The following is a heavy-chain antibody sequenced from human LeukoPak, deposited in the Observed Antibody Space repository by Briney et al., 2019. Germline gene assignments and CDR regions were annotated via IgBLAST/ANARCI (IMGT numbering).Heavy chain of an antibody. CDR3: AKDGGWEPSSWHDY. D-gene: IGHD6-13*01. Sequence: TGGSLRLSCAASGFTFSSYAMSWVRQAPGKGLEWVSAISGSGGSTYYADSVKGRFTISIDNSKNTLYLQMNSLRAEDTAVYYCAKDGGWEPSSWHDYWGQGALVTVSS. CDR2: ISGSGGST. J-gene: IGHJ4*02. CDR1: GFTFSSYA. V-gene: IGHV3-23*01.